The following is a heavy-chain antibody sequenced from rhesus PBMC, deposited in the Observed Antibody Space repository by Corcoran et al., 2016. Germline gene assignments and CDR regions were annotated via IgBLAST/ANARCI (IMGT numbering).Heavy chain of an antibody. D-gene: IGHD6-25*01. CDR1: GGSISDDYY. V-gene: IGHV4-106*01. CDR3: ARDRGSLGP. CDR2: IFGSGGAT. J-gene: IGHJ4*01. Sequence: QVQLQESGPGLVKPSETLSLTCAVSGGSISDDYYWSWIRQPPGKGLEWIGYIFGSGGATNDTPPLKNRCTIAIDPSKNQFSLKRRAVTAADTAVYYGARDRGSLGPWGQGFLVTVSS.